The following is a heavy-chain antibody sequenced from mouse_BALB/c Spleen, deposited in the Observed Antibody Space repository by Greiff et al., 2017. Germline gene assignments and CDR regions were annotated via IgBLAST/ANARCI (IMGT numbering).Heavy chain of an antibody. D-gene: IGHD2-14*01. CDR3: ARDLYYRYDPYYAMDY. J-gene: IGHJ4*01. CDR2: ISSGGST. CDR1: GFTFSSYA. Sequence: EVKVEESGGGLVKPGGSLKLSCAASGFTFSSYAMSWVRQTPEKRLEWVASISSGGSTYYPDSVKGRFTISRDNARNILYLQMSSLRSEDTAMYYCARDLYYRYDPYYAMDYWGQGTSVTVSS. V-gene: IGHV5-6-5*01.